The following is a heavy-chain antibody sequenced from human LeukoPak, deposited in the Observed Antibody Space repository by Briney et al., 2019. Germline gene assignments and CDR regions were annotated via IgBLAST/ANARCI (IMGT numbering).Heavy chain of an antibody. CDR2: ISWNSGSI. CDR3: AKDKGSGWFGGDYYGMDV. D-gene: IGHD6-19*01. V-gene: IGHV3-9*01. Sequence: GRSLRLSCAASGFTFDDYAMPWVRQAPGKGLEWVSGISWNSGSIGYADSVKGRFTISRDNAKNSLYLQMNSLRAEDTALYYCAKDKGSGWFGGDYYGMDVWGQGTTVTVSS. CDR1: GFTFDDYA. J-gene: IGHJ6*02.